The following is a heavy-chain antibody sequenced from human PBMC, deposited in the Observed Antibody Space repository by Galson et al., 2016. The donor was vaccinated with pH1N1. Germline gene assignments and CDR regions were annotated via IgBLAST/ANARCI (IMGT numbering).Heavy chain of an antibody. Sequence: SVKVSCKASGYTFTNYGITWVRQAPGQGLEWMAWMSAYNGNTNYAQKFQGRVTMATDTSTNTAYMELRNLTSDDTAVYYCTSYSDTTWYTFEHWGQGTLVTVSS. J-gene: IGHJ1*01. CDR3: TSYSDTTWYTFEH. V-gene: IGHV1-18*01. D-gene: IGHD6-13*01. CDR2: MSAYNGNT. CDR1: GYTFTNYG.